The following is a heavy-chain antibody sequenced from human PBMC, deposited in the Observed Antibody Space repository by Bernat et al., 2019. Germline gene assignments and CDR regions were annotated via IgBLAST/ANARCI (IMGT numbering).Heavy chain of an antibody. J-gene: IGHJ6*02. CDR1: GFTVSSNY. CDR2: IYSGGST. D-gene: IGHD3-10*01. CDR3: ARDMRGYYGSGSYAPNYYYYGMDV. V-gene: IGHV3-66*01. Sequence: EVQLVESGGGLVQPGGSLRLSCAASGFTVSSNYMSWVRQAPGKGLEWVSVIYSGGSTYYADSVKGRFTISRDNSKSTLYLQMNSLRAEDTAVYYCARDMRGYYGSGSYAPNYYYYGMDVWGQGTTVTVSS.